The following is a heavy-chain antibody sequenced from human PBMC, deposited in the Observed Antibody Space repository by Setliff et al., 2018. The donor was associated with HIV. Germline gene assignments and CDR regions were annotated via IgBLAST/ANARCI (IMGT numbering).Heavy chain of an antibody. CDR1: GGSISSHY. CDR3: ARAEGSYGPFYYYYYYMDV. J-gene: IGHJ6*03. Sequence: SETLSLTCTVSGGSISSHYWSWIRQPPGKGLEWIGYIYYTGSTNYNPSLKSRVTMSVDTSMNQFSLKLTSVTAADTAVYYCARAEGSYGPFYYYYYYMDVWGKGTTVTVSS. D-gene: IGHD5-18*01. V-gene: IGHV4-59*11. CDR2: IYYTGST.